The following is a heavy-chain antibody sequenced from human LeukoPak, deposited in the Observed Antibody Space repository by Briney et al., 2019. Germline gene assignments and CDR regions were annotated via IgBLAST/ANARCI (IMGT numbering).Heavy chain of an antibody. CDR1: GFTFSSYW. CDR2: IKQDGSEK. D-gene: IGHD4-23*01. Sequence: TGGSLRLSCAASGFTFSSYWMSWVRQAPGKGLEWVANIKQDGSEKYYVDSVKGRFTISRDNAKNSLYLQMNSLRAEDTAAYYCAREGTVVKLDYWGQGTLVTVSS. V-gene: IGHV3-7*01. CDR3: AREGTVVKLDY. J-gene: IGHJ4*02.